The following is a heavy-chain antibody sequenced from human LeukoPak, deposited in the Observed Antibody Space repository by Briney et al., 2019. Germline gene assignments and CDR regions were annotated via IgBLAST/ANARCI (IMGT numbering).Heavy chain of an antibody. Sequence: SETLSLTCAVYGGSFSGYYWSWIRQPPGKGLEWIGEINHSGSTNYNPSLKSRVTISVDTSKNQFSLKLSSVTAADTAVYYCARVGYDILTGYPDPYNWFDPWGREPWSPSPQ. CDR1: GGSFSGYY. CDR3: ARVGYDILTGYPDPYNWFDP. V-gene: IGHV4-34*01. J-gene: IGHJ5*02. CDR2: INHSGST. D-gene: IGHD3-9*01.